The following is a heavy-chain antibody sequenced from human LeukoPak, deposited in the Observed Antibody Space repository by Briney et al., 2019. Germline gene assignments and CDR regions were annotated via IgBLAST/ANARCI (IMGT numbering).Heavy chain of an antibody. CDR1: GGTFSNYT. D-gene: IGHD3-10*01. V-gene: IGHV1-69*02. J-gene: IGHJ5*02. Sequence: ASVKVSCKASGGTFSNYTISWVRQAPGQGLEWMGRIIPILGIANYAQKFQGRVTITADKSTSTAYMELSSLRSEDTAVYYCARGLVMGRAGPLGRGWFDPWGQGTLVTVSS. CDR3: ARGLVMGRAGPLGRGWFDP. CDR2: IIPILGIA.